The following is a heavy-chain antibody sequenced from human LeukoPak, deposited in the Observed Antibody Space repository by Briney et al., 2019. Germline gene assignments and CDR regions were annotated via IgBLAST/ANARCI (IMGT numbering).Heavy chain of an antibody. Sequence: SETLSLTCTVSGGSISSYYWSWIRQPPGKGLEWIGYIYYSGSTNYNPSLKSRVTISVDTSKNQFSLKLSSVTAADTAVHYCARGGVGAPWYFDLWGRGTLVTVSS. D-gene: IGHD1-26*01. V-gene: IGHV4-59*01. CDR1: GGSISSYY. J-gene: IGHJ2*01. CDR3: ARGGVGAPWYFDL. CDR2: IYYSGST.